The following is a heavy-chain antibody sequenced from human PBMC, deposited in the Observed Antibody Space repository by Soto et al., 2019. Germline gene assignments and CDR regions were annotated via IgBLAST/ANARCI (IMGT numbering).Heavy chain of an antibody. CDR3: ARSSLIQLFDY. CDR2: INHSGST. CDR1: GGSFSGYY. V-gene: IGHV4-34*01. J-gene: IGHJ4*02. D-gene: IGHD5-18*01. Sequence: TLSLTCAVYGGSFSGYYCSWIRQPPGKGLEWIGEINHSGSTNYNPSLKSRVTISVDTSKNQFSLKLSSVTAADTAVYYCARSSLIQLFDYWGQGTLVTVSS.